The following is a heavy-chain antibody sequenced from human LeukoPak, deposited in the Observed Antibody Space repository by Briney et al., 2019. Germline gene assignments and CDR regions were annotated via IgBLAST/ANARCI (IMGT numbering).Heavy chain of an antibody. CDR2: IYYSGST. J-gene: IGHJ5*02. CDR1: GGSISSSSYY. D-gene: IGHD3-10*01. Sequence: SETLSLTCTVSGGSISSSSYYWGWIHQPPGKGLEWIGSIYYSGSTYYNPSLKSRVTISVDTSKNQFSLKLSSVTAADTAVYYCAIQNYYGSGSYYNEENWFDPWGQGTLVTVSS. CDR3: AIQNYYGSGSYYNEENWFDP. V-gene: IGHV4-39*01.